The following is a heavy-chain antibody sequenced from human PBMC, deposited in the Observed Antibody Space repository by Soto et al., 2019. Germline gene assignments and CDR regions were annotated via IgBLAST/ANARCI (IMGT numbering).Heavy chain of an antibody. CDR2: IIPNFDTP. CDR1: GGSFNNYA. V-gene: IGHV1-69*01. CDR3: AVAIVPEILIFESSGMHV. Sequence: QVHLVQSGAEVKKPGSSVKVSCKTSGGSFNNYAVSWVRQAPGQGLEWMGGIIPNFDTPNYAQKFQDRVTINGDESTSTVYMELRSLRSNDTAVYYCAVAIVPEILIFESSGMHVWGQGTTVIVSS. J-gene: IGHJ6*02. D-gene: IGHD2-21*01.